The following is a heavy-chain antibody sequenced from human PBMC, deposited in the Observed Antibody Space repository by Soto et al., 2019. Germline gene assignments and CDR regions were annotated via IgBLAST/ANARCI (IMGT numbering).Heavy chain of an antibody. J-gene: IGHJ5*01. V-gene: IGHV4-38-2*02. CDR2: IYHSGSP. CDR1: GYSISTGFN. Sequence: PSETLSLTCAVSGYSISTGFNWAWIRPPPGKGLEWIGSIYHSGSPYYNLSLKSRVTISSDASKNQISLKLSSVTAADTALYYCARDLGSGFYQLGSWGQGTLVTGSS. CDR3: ARDLGSGFYQLGS. D-gene: IGHD2-2*01.